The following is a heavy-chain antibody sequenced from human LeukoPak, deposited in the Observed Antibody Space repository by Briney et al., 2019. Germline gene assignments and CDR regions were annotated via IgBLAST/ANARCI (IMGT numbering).Heavy chain of an antibody. D-gene: IGHD3-9*01. J-gene: IGHJ4*02. Sequence: GASVKVSCKASGYTFTGYYMHWVRQAPGQGLEWMGWINPNSGGTNYAQKFQGRVTMTRDTSISTAYMELSRLRSDDTAVYYCARLRYFDWSDLDYWGQGTLVTVSS. CDR3: ARLRYFDWSDLDY. V-gene: IGHV1-2*02. CDR2: INPNSGGT. CDR1: GYTFTGYY.